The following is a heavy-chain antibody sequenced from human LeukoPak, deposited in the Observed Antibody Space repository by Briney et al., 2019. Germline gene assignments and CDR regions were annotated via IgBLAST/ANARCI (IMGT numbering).Heavy chain of an antibody. D-gene: IGHD3-3*01. CDR2: IIPIFGTA. Sequence: SVKVSCKASGGTFSSYAISWVRQAPGQGLEWMGRIIPIFGTANYAQKFQGRVTISTDTSTSTAYMDLRSLRVDDTAMYYSARRIMDYDFWSGSYFDSWGQGTLVTVSS. CDR3: ARRIMDYDFWSGSYFDS. CDR1: GGTFSSYA. V-gene: IGHV1-69*05. J-gene: IGHJ4*02.